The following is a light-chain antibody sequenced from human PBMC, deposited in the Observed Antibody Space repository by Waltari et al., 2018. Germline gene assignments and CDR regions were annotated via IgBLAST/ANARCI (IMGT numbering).Light chain of an antibody. V-gene: IGLV3-19*01. Sequence: SSELTQDPAVSVALEQTVRITCQGDSLRRYYASWYQQRPGQAPFLVLYGHDNRPSGIPDRFSGSTSGNTASLTITRAQAEDAGVYYCLSRDSSSTRVFGGGTTLTV. J-gene: IGLJ3*02. CDR1: SLRRYY. CDR2: GHD. CDR3: LSRDSSSTRV.